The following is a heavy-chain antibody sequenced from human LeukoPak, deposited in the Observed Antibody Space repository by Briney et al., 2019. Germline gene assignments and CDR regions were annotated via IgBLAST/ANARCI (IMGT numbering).Heavy chain of an antibody. CDR3: AKRLMESKGLDPFDI. J-gene: IGHJ3*02. D-gene: IGHD2-8*01. Sequence: PGGSLRLSCAASGFTFSSYAMSWVRQAPGKGLEWVSAISGSGGSTYYADSVKGRFTISRDNSKNTLYLQMNSLRADDTALYYCAKRLMESKGLDPFDIWGQGTMVTVSS. V-gene: IGHV3-23*01. CDR1: GFTFSSYA. CDR2: ISGSGGST.